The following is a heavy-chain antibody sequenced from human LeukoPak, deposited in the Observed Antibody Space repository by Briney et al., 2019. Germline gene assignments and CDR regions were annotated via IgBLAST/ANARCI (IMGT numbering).Heavy chain of an antibody. V-gene: IGHV4-39*01. D-gene: IGHD2-15*01. CDR2: IYYSGST. CDR1: GGSISSSSYY. CDR3: ARAYCSGGSCHYYYGMDV. J-gene: IGHJ6*02. Sequence: SETLPLTCTVSGGSISSSSYYWGWIRRPPGKGLEWIGSIYYSGSTYYNPSLKRRVTISVDTSKNQFSLKLSSVTAADTAVYYCARAYCSGGSCHYYYGMDVWGQGTTVTVSS.